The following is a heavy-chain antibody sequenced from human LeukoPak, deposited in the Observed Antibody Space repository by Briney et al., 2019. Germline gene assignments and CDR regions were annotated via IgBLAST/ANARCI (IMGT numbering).Heavy chain of an antibody. Sequence: PGGSLRLSCAASGFTVSSNYMSWVRQAPGKGLEWVSAISGSGGSTYYADSVKGRFTISRDNSKNTLYLQMNSLRAEDTAVYYCAKCVRAVAGVSPRDWGQGTLVTVSS. CDR1: GFTVSSNY. V-gene: IGHV3-23*01. CDR2: ISGSGGST. D-gene: IGHD6-19*01. J-gene: IGHJ4*02. CDR3: AKCVRAVAGVSPRD.